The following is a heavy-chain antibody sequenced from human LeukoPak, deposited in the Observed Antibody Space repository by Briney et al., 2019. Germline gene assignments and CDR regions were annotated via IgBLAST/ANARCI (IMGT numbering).Heavy chain of an antibody. CDR3: ARGHNSGLWT. V-gene: IGHV3-30*03. CDR1: GFTFSSYG. Sequence: GGSLRLSCADSGFTFSSYGMHWVRQAPGRGLEWVAFISYDGSNNYYADSVKGRFTISRDNSKNTLYLQMNSLRTEDTAVFYCARGHNSGLWTWGQGTLVTVSS. J-gene: IGHJ5*02. CDR2: ISYDGSNN. D-gene: IGHD5-12*01.